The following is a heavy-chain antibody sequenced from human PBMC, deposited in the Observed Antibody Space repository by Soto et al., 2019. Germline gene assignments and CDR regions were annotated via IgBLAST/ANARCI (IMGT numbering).Heavy chain of an antibody. J-gene: IGHJ4*02. V-gene: IGHV1-69*02. CDR3: ARGISSGWEYY. CDR1: GGTFSRYT. Sequence: QVQLVQSGAEVKKPGSSVKVSCKASGGTFSRYTISWVRQAPGQGLEWMGRIIPILGIANYAQKFQGRVTITADKSTSTAYMELSILRSEDTAVYYCARGISSGWEYYWGQGTLVTVSS. CDR2: IIPILGIA. D-gene: IGHD6-19*01.